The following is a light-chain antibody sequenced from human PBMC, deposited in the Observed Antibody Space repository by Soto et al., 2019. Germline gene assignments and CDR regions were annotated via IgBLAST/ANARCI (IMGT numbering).Light chain of an antibody. Sequence: QAVVTQPPSASASLGASVTLTCTLSSGYSNYKVDWYQQRPGKGPRFVMRVGTGGIVGSKGDGIPDRFSVLGSGLNRYLTIKNIQEEDESDYHCGADHGSGSHFVVVFGGGTQLTVL. V-gene: IGLV9-49*01. CDR2: VGTGGIVG. J-gene: IGLJ2*01. CDR3: GADHGSGSHFVVV. CDR1: SGYSNYK.